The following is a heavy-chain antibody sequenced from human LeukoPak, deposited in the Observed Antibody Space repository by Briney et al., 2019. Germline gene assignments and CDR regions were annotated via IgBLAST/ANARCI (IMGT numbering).Heavy chain of an antibody. CDR2: ISGSGGST. CDR3: AKDWNYGDYPLSFDY. J-gene: IGHJ4*02. CDR1: GFTFSSYA. V-gene: IGHV3-23*01. D-gene: IGHD4-17*01. Sequence: GGSLRLSCAASGFTFSSYAMSWVRQAPGKGLEWVSAISGSGGSTYYADSVKGRFTISRDNSKNTLYLQMNSLRAEDTAVCYCAKDWNYGDYPLSFDYWGQGTLVTVSS.